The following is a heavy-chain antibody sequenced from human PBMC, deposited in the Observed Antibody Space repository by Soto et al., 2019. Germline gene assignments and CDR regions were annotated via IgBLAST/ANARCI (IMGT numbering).Heavy chain of an antibody. D-gene: IGHD3-9*01. V-gene: IGHV3-9*01. CDR3: AKDANYDILTGSAFDI. Sequence: ESGGGLVQPGRSLRLSCAASGFTFSDYAMHWVRQAPGKGLEWVSGISWNRSSIGYADSVKGRFTISRDNAKNSLYLQMNSLRAEDTALYYCAKDANYDILTGSAFDIWGQGTMVTVSS. CDR2: ISWNRSSI. J-gene: IGHJ3*02. CDR1: GFTFSDYA.